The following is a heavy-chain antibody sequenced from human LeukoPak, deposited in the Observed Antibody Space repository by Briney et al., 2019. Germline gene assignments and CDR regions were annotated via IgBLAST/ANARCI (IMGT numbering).Heavy chain of an antibody. CDR1: GFTFSSYW. CDR3: ARGWAGGYCSGGSCYLEVRPRPSWFDP. Sequence: GGSLRLSCAASGFTFSSYWMHWVRQAPGKGLVWVSRINDDGTSTVYADSVKGRFTISRDNAKSSVYLQMNSLRVEDTAVYYCARGWAGGYCSGGSCYLEVRPRPSWFDPWGQGTLVTVSS. V-gene: IGHV3-74*01. J-gene: IGHJ5*02. D-gene: IGHD2-15*01. CDR2: INDDGTST.